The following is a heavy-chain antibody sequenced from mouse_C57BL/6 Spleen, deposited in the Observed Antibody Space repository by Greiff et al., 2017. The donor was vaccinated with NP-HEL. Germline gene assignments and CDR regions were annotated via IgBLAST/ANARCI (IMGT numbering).Heavy chain of an antibody. CDR3: ARKGNYYGSSYDWYFDV. D-gene: IGHD1-1*01. V-gene: IGHV1-7*01. Sequence: QVQLQQSGAELAKPGASVKLSCKASGYTFTSYWMHWVKQRPGQGLEWIGYINHSSGYTKYNQKFKDTATLTADKSSSTAYMQLSSLTYEDSAVYYCARKGNYYGSSYDWYFDVWGTGTTVTVSS. CDR2: INHSSGYT. J-gene: IGHJ1*03. CDR1: GYTFTSYW.